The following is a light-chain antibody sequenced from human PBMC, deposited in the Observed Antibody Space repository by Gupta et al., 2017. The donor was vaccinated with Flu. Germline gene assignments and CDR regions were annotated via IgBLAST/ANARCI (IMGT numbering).Light chain of an antibody. J-gene: IGKJ4*01. CDR1: QSFSTY. CDR3: QQEKSYPIT. CDR2: KAS. V-gene: IGKV1-5*03. Sequence: PSTLSASVGDRVTITCRASQSFSTYLAWYQQKPGKAPRLLIYKASNVESGVPSRFSDSGSGTEFTLTIGRLQPDDFATYYCQQEKSYPITFGGGTKVEIK.